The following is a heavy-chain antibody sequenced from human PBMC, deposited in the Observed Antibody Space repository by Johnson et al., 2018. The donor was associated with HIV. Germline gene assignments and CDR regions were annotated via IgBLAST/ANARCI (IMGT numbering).Heavy chain of an antibody. CDR1: GFTFSSYA. Sequence: VQLVESGGGLVQPWGSLRLSCAASGFTFSSYAMTWVRQAPGKGLVWVSRSNSHGSYTTYTDSVTGRFTLPTDKAKNTVYLQMNSLKAEDTAVYYCAKAFEPLGGSYLDAFDIWGQGTMVTVSS. CDR3: AKAFEPLGGSYLDAFDI. D-gene: IGHD1-26*01. CDR2: SNSHGSYT. J-gene: IGHJ3*02. V-gene: IGHV3-23*04.